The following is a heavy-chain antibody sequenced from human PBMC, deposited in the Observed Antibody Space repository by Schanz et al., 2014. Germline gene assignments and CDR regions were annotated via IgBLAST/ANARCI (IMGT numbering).Heavy chain of an antibody. CDR2: IIPFLGVT. D-gene: IGHD5-18*01. V-gene: IGHV1-69*09. CDR1: GYTFMSYG. CDR3: ARDSPITSALVY. Sequence: QVQLVQSGAEVKNPGASVKVSCTASGYTFMSYGIVWVRQAPGQGLEWMGRIIPFLGVTNFEQKFENRITIGADKSSSTVYVELHSLTSEDTALYYCARDSPITSALVYWGQGTLVTVSS. J-gene: IGHJ4*02.